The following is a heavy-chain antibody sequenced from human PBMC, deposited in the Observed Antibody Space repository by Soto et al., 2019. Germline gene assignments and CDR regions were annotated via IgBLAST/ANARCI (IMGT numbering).Heavy chain of an antibody. Sequence: PGGSLRLSCAASGFTFTRYSMNWVRQAPGKGLEWVSSISSTTNYIYYGDSMKGRFTISRDNAKNSLYLEMNSLRAEDTAVYYCARESEDLTSNFDYWGQGTLVTISS. V-gene: IGHV3-21*06. J-gene: IGHJ4*02. CDR3: ARESEDLTSNFDY. CDR2: ISSTTNYI. CDR1: GFTFTRYS.